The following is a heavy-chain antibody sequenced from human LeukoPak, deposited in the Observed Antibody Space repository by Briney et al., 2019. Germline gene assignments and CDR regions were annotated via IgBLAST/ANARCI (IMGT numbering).Heavy chain of an antibody. CDR2: INPNSGGT. J-gene: IGHJ5*02. Sequence: ASVKVSCKASGYTFTGYYMHWVRQAPGQGLEWMGWINPNSGGTNYAQKFQGRVTMARDTSISTAYMELSRLRSDDTAVYYCARDWDIVEQPPLDPRGQGTLVTVSS. CDR1: GYTFTGYY. D-gene: IGHD2-15*01. V-gene: IGHV1-2*02. CDR3: ARDWDIVEQPPLDP.